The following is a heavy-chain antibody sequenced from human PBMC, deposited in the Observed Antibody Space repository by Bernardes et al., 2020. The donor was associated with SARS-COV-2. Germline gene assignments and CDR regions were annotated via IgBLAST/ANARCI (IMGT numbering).Heavy chain of an antibody. CDR3: ARNVDPLVTLFDY. J-gene: IGHJ4*02. CDR2: ISAYNGNT. V-gene: IGHV1-18*01. CDR1: GYTSTSYH. D-gene: IGHD6-13*01. Sequence: SVKVSCKASGYTSTSYHISWVRQAPGQGLEWMGWISAYNGNTNYAQKFQGRVTMTTDTSTSTAYMELRSLRSDDTAVYYCARNVDPLVTLFDYWGQGTLVTVSS.